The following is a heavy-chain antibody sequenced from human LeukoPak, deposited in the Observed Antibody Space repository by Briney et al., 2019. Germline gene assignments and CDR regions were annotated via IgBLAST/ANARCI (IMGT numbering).Heavy chain of an antibody. V-gene: IGHV1-69*04. Sequence: ASVKVSCKASGGTFSSYATSWVRQAPGQGLEWMGRIIPILGIANYAQKFQGRVTITADKSTSTAYMELSSLRSEDTAVYYCARPYMVRGVIIRSDYYGMDVWGQGTTVTVSS. CDR1: GGTFSSYA. J-gene: IGHJ6*02. D-gene: IGHD3-10*01. CDR3: ARPYMVRGVIIRSDYYGMDV. CDR2: IIPILGIA.